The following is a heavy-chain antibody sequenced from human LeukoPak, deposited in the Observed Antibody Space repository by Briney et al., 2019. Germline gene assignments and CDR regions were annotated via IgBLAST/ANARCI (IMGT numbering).Heavy chain of an antibody. CDR1: GFTLSSYG. CDR3: ARERPRTRSAFDT. D-gene: IGHD2-2*01. V-gene: IGHV3-30*02. Sequence: GGSLRLSCAASGFTLSSYGMHWVRQAPGKGLEWVAFIRYDGSNKYYADSVKGRFTISRDNAESSLYLQMNSLRDEDTAVYYCARERPRTRSAFDTWGQGTLVTVSS. CDR2: IRYDGSNK. J-gene: IGHJ4*02.